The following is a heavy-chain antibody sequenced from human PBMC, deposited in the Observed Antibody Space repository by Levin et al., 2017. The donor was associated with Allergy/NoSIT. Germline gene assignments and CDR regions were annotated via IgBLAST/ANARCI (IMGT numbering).Heavy chain of an antibody. Sequence: GGSLRLSCAASGFTFSDHYMDWVRQAPGKGLQWVARIRDKANSFTTEYAASVKGRFTISRDDSKNSVYLQMNSLKTEDTAVYFCARGPRGCKNGVCYTPDFDSWGQGTLVIVSS. J-gene: IGHJ4*02. V-gene: IGHV3-72*01. CDR2: IRDKANSFTT. D-gene: IGHD2-8*01. CDR1: GFTFSDHY. CDR3: ARGPRGCKNGVCYTPDFDS.